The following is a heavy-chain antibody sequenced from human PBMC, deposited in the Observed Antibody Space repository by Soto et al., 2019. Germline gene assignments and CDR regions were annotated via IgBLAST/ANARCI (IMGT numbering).Heavy chain of an antibody. CDR3: ARHRGSSWYTLPYSSGMDV. CDR1: GYSFTSYW. Sequence: GESLKISCKGSGYSFTSYWIGCVRQMPGKGLEWMGIIYPGDSDTRYSPSFQGQVTISADKSISTAYLQWSSLKASDTAMYYCARHRGSSWYTLPYSSGMDVWGQGTPVTVS. CDR2: IYPGDSDT. J-gene: IGHJ6*02. V-gene: IGHV5-51*01. D-gene: IGHD6-13*01.